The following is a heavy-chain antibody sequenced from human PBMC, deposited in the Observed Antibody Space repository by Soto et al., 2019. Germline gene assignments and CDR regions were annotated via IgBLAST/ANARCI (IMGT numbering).Heavy chain of an antibody. V-gene: IGHV4-30-4*01. D-gene: IGHD1-7*01. CDR1: GGSISSGNYY. CDR2: ISYSGST. CDR3: ATMGTPATGLYYFDY. J-gene: IGHJ4*02. Sequence: QVQLQESGPGLVKPSQTLSLTCTVYGGSISSGNYYWSWIRQPPGKGLEWIGFISYSGSTYYSASRKSRFTISVDTSKNQFSLNLSFVTAADTAVYYCATMGTPATGLYYFDYWGQGTLVTVSS.